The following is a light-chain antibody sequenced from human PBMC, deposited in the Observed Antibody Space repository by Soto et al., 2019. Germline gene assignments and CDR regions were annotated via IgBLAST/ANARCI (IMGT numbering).Light chain of an antibody. CDR3: QQYGSSPLT. Sequence: VLTPSPGTLSLSTGERATLSCRASQSVSSSYLAWYQQKPGQAPKVLIYRASSRATGIPDRFSGSGSGTDFTLTIRRLEPEDFAVYYCQQYGSSPLTFGGGTKVDI. CDR1: QSVSSSY. V-gene: IGKV3-20*01. CDR2: RAS. J-gene: IGKJ4*01.